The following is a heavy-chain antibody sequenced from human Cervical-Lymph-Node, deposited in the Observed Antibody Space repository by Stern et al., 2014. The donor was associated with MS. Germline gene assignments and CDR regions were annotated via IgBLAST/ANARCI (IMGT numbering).Heavy chain of an antibody. D-gene: IGHD4/OR15-4a*01. CDR2: IYPGDSET. CDR1: GYSFSDYW. V-gene: IGHV5-51*03. J-gene: IGHJ4*02. Sequence: EVQLLQSGAELKKPGESLQISCSASGYSFSDYWIAWVRQVPGKGLEWMGVIYPGDSETRYSPSFQGHVIISVDKATNKAYLQWSSLKASDTAMYFCARWRVITTRFRYLDYWGQGTLVTVSS. CDR3: ARWRVITTRFRYLDY.